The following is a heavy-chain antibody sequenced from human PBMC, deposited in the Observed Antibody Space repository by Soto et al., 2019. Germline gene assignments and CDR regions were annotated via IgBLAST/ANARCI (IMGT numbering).Heavy chain of an antibody. Sequence: SETLSLTCTVSGGSISSSSYYWGWIRQPPGKGLEWIGSIYYSGSTYYNPSLKSRVTISVDTSKNQFSLKLSSVTAEDTAVYYCARDPVGYCSSTSRYGGMDVWGQGTTVTVSS. CDR1: GGSISSSSYY. CDR3: ARDPVGYCSSTSRYGGMDV. J-gene: IGHJ6*02. V-gene: IGHV4-39*02. CDR2: IYYSGST. D-gene: IGHD2-2*01.